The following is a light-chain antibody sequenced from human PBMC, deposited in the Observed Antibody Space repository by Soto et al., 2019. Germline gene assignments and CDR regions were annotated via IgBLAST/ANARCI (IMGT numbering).Light chain of an antibody. CDR3: GSYASATLI. J-gene: IGLJ2*01. CDR1: SSDIGAYDY. CDR2: EVR. V-gene: IGLV2-14*03. Sequence: QSVLTQPASVSGSPGQSITISCTGTSSDIGAYDYVSWFQQYSGKAPTLIIYEVRFRPSGVSSRFSGSKSGNTASLTISGLQTEDEADYYCGSYASATLIFSGGTKLTVL.